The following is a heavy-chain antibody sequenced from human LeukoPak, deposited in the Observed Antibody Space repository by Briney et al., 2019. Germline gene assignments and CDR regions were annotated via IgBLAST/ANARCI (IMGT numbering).Heavy chain of an antibody. V-gene: IGHV1-2*02. CDR3: ARALIAVAGTDFGY. CDR1: GYTFTGYY. CDR2: INPNSGGT. Sequence: ASVKVSCKASGYTFTGYYMHWVRQAPGQGLEWMGWINPNSGGTNYAQKFQVRVTMTRDTSISTAYMELSRLRSEDTAVYYCARALIAVAGTDFGYWGQGTLVTVSS. J-gene: IGHJ4*02. D-gene: IGHD6-19*01.